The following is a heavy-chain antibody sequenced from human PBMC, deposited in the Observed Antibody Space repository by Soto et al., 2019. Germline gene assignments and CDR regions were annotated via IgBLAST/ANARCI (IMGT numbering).Heavy chain of an antibody. CDR1: GFTFSSYG. D-gene: IGHD3-22*01. CDR2: IWYDGSNK. J-gene: IGHJ4*02. Sequence: GGSLRLSCAASGFTFSSYGMHWVRQAPGKGLEWVAVIWYDGSNKYYADSVKGRFTISRDNSKNTLYLQMNSLRAEDTAVYYCARDLKAVVPSFFDYWGQGTLVTVSS. V-gene: IGHV3-33*01. CDR3: ARDLKAVVPSFFDY.